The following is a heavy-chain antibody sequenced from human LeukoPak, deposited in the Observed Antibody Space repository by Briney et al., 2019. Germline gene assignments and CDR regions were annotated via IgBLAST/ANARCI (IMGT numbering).Heavy chain of an antibody. D-gene: IGHD6-19*01. CDR3: ARAPRIAVAGTVFDY. J-gene: IGHJ4*02. Sequence: GGSLRLSCAASGFTFSSYSMNWVRQAPGKGLEWVSSISSSSSYIYYADSVKGRFTISRDNAKNSLYLQMNSLRAEDTAVYYCARAPRIAVAGTVFDYWGQGTLVTVSS. V-gene: IGHV3-21*01. CDR2: ISSSSSYI. CDR1: GFTFSSYS.